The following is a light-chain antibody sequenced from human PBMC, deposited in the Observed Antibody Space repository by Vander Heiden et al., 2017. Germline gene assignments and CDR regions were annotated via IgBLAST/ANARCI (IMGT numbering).Light chain of an antibody. CDR3: YSYAGLAKQMI. CDR2: DVS. CDR1: SSDVGGYNY. J-gene: IGLJ2*01. V-gene: IGLV2-11*01. Sequence: QSALTQPRSLSGSPGQSVTISCTGTSSDVGGYNYVFWYQHHPGKAPKLMIYDVSKRPSGVPDRFSGSKSGNTASLTISGPQAEDEADYYCYSYAGLAKQMIFGGGTKLTVL.